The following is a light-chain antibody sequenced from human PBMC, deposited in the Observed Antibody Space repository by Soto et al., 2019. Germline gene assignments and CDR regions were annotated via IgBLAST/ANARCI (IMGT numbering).Light chain of an antibody. Sequence: QSVLTHPPSVSAAPEQKCTISCSGSNSNIGGNSVSWYQQLPGTAPKLLIYDDNKRPSGIPDRFSGSKSGTSAALGITGYQIGDEVDDYCGSWDSSVSAYVFGAGSKVIV. CDR1: NSNIGGNS. J-gene: IGLJ1*01. V-gene: IGLV1-51*01. CDR2: DDN. CDR3: GSWDSSVSAYV.